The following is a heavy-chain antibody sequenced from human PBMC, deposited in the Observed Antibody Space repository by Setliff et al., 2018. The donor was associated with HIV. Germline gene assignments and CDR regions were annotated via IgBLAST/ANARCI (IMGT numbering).Heavy chain of an antibody. CDR2: IYPGDSDT. J-gene: IGHJ6*03. D-gene: IGHD3-10*01. Sequence: PGESLKISCRYYGYSFTSHWIGWVRQMPGKGLEWMGIIYPGDSDTRYSPAFQGQVIMSADKSISTAYLQWTSLKASDTAMYYCARHVSSTTMVRGRIINNYFYYMDVWGKGTTVTVSS. V-gene: IGHV5-51*01. CDR3: ARHVSSTTMVRGRIINNYFYYMDV. CDR1: GYSFTSHW.